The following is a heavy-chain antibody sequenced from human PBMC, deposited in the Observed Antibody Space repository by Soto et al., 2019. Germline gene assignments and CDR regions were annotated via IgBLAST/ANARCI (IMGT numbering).Heavy chain of an antibody. J-gene: IGHJ4*02. Sequence: GESLKISCAASGFTFSSYSMNWVRQAPGKGLEWVSSISSSSSYIYYADSVKGRFTISRDNAKNSLYLQMNSLRAEDTAVYYCARETPLGVVPALDYWGQGTLVTVSS. D-gene: IGHD2-2*01. V-gene: IGHV3-21*01. CDR2: ISSSSSYI. CDR1: GFTFSSYS. CDR3: ARETPLGVVPALDY.